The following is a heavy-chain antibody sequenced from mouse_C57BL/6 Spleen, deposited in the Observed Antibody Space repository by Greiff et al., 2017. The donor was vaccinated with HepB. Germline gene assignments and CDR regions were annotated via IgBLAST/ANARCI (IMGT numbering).Heavy chain of an antibody. D-gene: IGHD1-1*01. Sequence: EVHLVESGGGLVKPGGSLKLSCAASGFTFSDYGMHWVRQAPGKGLEWVAYISRGSSTIYYADTVKGRFTISRDNAKNTLFLQMTSLRSEDTAMYYCARDTTVVAPFAYWGQGTLVTVSA. CDR2: ISRGSSTI. CDR3: ARDTTVVAPFAY. CDR1: GFTFSDYG. V-gene: IGHV5-17*01. J-gene: IGHJ3*01.